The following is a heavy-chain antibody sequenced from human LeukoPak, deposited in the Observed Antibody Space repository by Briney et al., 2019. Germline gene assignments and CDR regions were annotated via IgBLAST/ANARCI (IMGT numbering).Heavy chain of an antibody. Sequence: GRSLRLSCAASGFTFSSYAMSWVRQAPGKGLEWVSAIIGSGGSTYYAVSVKGRFTISRDNSKNTLYLQMNSLRAEDTAVYYCAKGGTSWFDPWVQGTLVTVSS. J-gene: IGHJ5*02. V-gene: IGHV3-23*01. CDR2: IIGSGGST. CDR3: AKGGTSWFDP. CDR1: GFTFSSYA.